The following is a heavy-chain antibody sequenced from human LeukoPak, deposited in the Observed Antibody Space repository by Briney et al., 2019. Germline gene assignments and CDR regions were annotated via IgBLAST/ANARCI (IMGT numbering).Heavy chain of an antibody. J-gene: IGHJ3*02. CDR1: GGSISSSSYY. CDR2: IYYSGST. Sequence: PSETLSLTCTVSGGSISSSSYYWRWIRQPPGKGLEWIGSIYYSGSTYYNPSLKSRVTISVDTSKNQFSLKLSSVTAADTAVYYCARFPNYYDSSGFYAFDIWGQGTMVTVSS. CDR3: ARFPNYYDSSGFYAFDI. D-gene: IGHD3-22*01. V-gene: IGHV4-39*01.